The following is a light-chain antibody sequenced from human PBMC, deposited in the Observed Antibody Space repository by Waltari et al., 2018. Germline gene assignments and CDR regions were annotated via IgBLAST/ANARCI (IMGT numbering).Light chain of an antibody. V-gene: IGKV3-11*01. CDR2: DAS. CDR3: QQSSRWPLT. J-gene: IGKJ4*01. Sequence: EIVLTQSPATLSLSPGERATLSCRASQSVSSYSGWYQQKFGQPPRLLIYDASNRATGVPARFSGSGSGTDFTLTIDSLEPEDFAVYYCQQSSRWPLTFGGGTKVEIK. CDR1: QSVSSY.